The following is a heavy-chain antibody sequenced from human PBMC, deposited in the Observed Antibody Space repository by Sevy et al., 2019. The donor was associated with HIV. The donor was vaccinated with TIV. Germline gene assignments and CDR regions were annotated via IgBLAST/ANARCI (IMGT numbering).Heavy chain of an antibody. V-gene: IGHV3-21*06. CDR1: GFTFSSYF. D-gene: IGHD3-16*01. CDR2: IGRSASHN. CDR3: ARDNEANGNDYFDY. Sequence: GGSLRLSCETSGFTFSSYFINWVRQSPGKGLEWVASIGRSASHNYYADSVKGRFTISRDNGKNSLYLQMNSLRVDDTAIYYCARDNEANGNDYFDYWGQGALVTVSS. J-gene: IGHJ4*02.